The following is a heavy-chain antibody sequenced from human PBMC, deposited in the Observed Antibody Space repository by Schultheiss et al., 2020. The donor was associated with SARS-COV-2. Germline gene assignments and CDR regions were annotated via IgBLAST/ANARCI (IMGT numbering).Heavy chain of an antibody. V-gene: IGHV4-59*12. CDR3: AREVLYYYDSSGYYVPYYYYGMDV. CDR2: IYYSGST. J-gene: IGHJ6*02. Sequence: SETLSLTCTVSGGSISSYYWSWIRQPPGKGLEWIGYIYYSGSTNYNPSLKSRVTLSLDTSKNQFFLNLTSVTAADTAVYFCAREVLYYYDSSGYYVPYYYYGMDVWGQGTTVTVSS. D-gene: IGHD3-22*01. CDR1: GGSISSYY.